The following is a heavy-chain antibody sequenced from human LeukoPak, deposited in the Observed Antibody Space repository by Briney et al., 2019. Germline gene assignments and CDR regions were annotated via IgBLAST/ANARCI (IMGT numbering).Heavy chain of an antibody. D-gene: IGHD2-8*02. CDR2: ISGSGGSA. CDR3: APGGRTGGVLLSGY. V-gene: IGHV3-23*01. Sequence: GGSLRLSCAASGFAFSSYAISWVRQAPGKGLEWVSAISGSGGSAYYADSVKGRFTISRDNSKNTLCLQMNSLRAEDTAVYYCAPGGRTGGVLLSGYWGQGTLVTVSS. J-gene: IGHJ4*02. CDR1: GFAFSSYA.